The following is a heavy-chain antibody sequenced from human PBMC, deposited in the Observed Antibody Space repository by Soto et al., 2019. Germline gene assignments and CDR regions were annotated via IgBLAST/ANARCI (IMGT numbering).Heavy chain of an antibody. CDR1: GFSFSSYA. D-gene: IGHD5-12*01. CDR3: AKGSIEYSASVEN. J-gene: IGHJ4*02. V-gene: IGHV3-23*01. CDR2: ISARGGSS. Sequence: DVQLLESGGGLVQPGGSLRLSCAASGFSFSSYAMVWVRQAPGKGLEWVAVISARGGSSYFADSVKGRFTLSRDNSKNVLSLEMNSLRAEDTAIYFCAKGSIEYSASVENWGQGTLVVVSS.